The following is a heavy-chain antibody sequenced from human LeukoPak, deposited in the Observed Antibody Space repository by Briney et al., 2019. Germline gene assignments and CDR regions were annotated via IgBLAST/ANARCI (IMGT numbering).Heavy chain of an antibody. CDR2: IIPIFGTA. CDR3: ARAGYCSGGSCPLAFDI. Sequence: GASVKVSCKASGGTFISYAISWVRQAPGQGLEWMGGIIPIFGTANYAQKFQGRVTITADESTSTAYMELSSLRSEDTAVYYCARAGYCSGGSCPLAFDIWGQGTMVTVSS. D-gene: IGHD2-15*01. CDR1: GGTFISYA. J-gene: IGHJ3*02. V-gene: IGHV1-69*13.